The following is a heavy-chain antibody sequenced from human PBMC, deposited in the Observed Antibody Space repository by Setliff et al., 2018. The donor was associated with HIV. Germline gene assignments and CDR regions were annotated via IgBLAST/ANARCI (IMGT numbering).Heavy chain of an antibody. J-gene: IGHJ6*03. Sequence: SVKVSCKASRSTFNSHTINWVRQAPGQGLDWMGRIIPILGVANYAQRFQGKVTITADKSTSTAYMELTSLRIDDTAMYYCVRGVQSPPHYSYYYMDVWGEGTMVTVSS. D-gene: IGHD3-3*01. CDR2: IIPILGVA. CDR1: RSTFNSHT. V-gene: IGHV1-69*02. CDR3: VRGVQSPPHYSYYYMDV.